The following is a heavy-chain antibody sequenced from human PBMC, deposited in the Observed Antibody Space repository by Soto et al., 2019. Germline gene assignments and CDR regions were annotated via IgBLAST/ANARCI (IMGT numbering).Heavy chain of an antibody. V-gene: IGHV4-31*03. CDR3: ARLTVTNVFDD. Sequence: NPSETLSLTCTVSGGSISSGGYYWSWIRQHPGKGLEWIGYIYYSGSTYYNPSLKSRVTISVDTSKNQFSLKLSSVTAADTAVYYCARLTVTNVFDDWGQGTLVTVSS. J-gene: IGHJ4*02. CDR2: IYYSGST. CDR1: GGSISSGGYY. D-gene: IGHD4-17*01.